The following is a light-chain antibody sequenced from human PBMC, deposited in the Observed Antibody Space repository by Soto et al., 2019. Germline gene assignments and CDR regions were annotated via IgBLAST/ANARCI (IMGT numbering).Light chain of an antibody. CDR3: QQSYSTPWT. V-gene: IGKV1-39*01. J-gene: IGKJ1*01. CDR1: QSISSY. Sequence: DIQMTQSPSSLSASVGDRVTITCRASQSISSYLNWYQQKPGKAPKLLIYAASSLQSGVPSRFSGSGSWADDTLTISSLQPEDFANYYCQQSYSTPWTFGQGTKVEIK. CDR2: AAS.